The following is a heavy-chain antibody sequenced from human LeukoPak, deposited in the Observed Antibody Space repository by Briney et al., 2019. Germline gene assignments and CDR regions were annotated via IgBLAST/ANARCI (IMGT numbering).Heavy chain of an antibody. D-gene: IGHD5-18*01. Sequence: GGSLRLSCAASGFTFSSYAMSWVRQAPGKGLEWVSAISGSGGSTYYADSVKGRFTISRDNSKNTLYLQMNSLRAEDTAVYYCARARAGYSYGYAFFDYWGQGTLVTVSS. V-gene: IGHV3-23*01. CDR2: ISGSGGST. J-gene: IGHJ4*02. CDR1: GFTFSSYA. CDR3: ARARAGYSYGYAFFDY.